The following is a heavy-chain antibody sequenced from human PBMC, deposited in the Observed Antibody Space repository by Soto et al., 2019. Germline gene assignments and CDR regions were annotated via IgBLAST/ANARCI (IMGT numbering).Heavy chain of an antibody. CDR1: GGSISSSSYY. J-gene: IGHJ4*02. Sequence: LSLTCTVSGGSISSSSYYWGWIRQPPGKGLEWIGSIYYSGSTYYNPSLKSRVTISVDTSKNQFSLKLSSVTAADTAVYYCARLNYGSGYGTFDYWGQGTLVTVSS. CDR3: ARLNYGSGYGTFDY. V-gene: IGHV4-39*01. CDR2: IYYSGST. D-gene: IGHD5-12*01.